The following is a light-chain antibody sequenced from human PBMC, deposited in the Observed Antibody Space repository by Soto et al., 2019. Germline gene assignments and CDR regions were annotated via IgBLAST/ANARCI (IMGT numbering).Light chain of an antibody. CDR1: SSNIGNNY. CDR3: ATWDSSLTGEV. J-gene: IGLJ2*01. V-gene: IGLV1-51*01. Sequence: QSVLTQPPSVSAAPGQKVTISCSGSSSNIGNNYVSWYQQLPGTAPKLLIYDSNKRPSGIPDRFSGSKSGTSATLDIAGLQTGDEADYYCATWDSSLTGEVFGGRTKFTVL. CDR2: DSN.